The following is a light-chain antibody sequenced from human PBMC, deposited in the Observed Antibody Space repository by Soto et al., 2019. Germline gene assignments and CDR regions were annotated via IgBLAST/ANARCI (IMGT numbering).Light chain of an antibody. CDR3: QQYGSSPRIT. Sequence: EIVLTQSPGTLSLSPGERATLSCRASQSVSSSYLAWYQQKPGQAPRLLIYGASSRATGIPEWFSGSGSGTDFTLTISRLEPEDFAVYYCQQYGSSPRITFGQGTRLEIK. J-gene: IGKJ5*01. CDR2: GAS. CDR1: QSVSSSY. V-gene: IGKV3-20*01.